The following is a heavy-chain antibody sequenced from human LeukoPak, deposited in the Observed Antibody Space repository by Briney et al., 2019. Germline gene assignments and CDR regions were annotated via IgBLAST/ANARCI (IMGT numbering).Heavy chain of an antibody. J-gene: IGHJ4*02. CDR3: ARVPIVVVPAAIDY. D-gene: IGHD2-2*02. V-gene: IGHV3-20*03. Sequence: VRQAPGKGXXXXXGINWNGGSTGYADSVKGRFTISRDNAKNSLYLQMNSLRAEDTALYYCARVPIVVVPAAIDYWGQGTLVTVSS. CDR2: INWNGGST.